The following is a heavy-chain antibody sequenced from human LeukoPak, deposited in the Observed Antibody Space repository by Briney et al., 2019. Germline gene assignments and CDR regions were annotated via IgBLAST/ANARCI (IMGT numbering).Heavy chain of an antibody. CDR3: ADYGVSGVRNNFY. D-gene: IGHD3-3*01. J-gene: IGHJ4*02. Sequence: GSLRLSRSTSGLALNSLAMNWVRQASREGPEGVSTISVASNTFYADSVKGRFTISRDNSRNTVYLQMTSLRADDTAVYYCADYGVSGVRNNFYWGQGTLVTVSS. V-gene: IGHV3-23*01. CDR2: ISVASNT. CDR1: GLALNSLA.